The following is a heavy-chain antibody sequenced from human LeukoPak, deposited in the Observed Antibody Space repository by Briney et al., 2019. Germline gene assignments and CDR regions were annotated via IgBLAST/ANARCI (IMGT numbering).Heavy chain of an antibody. V-gene: IGHV1-2*01. J-gene: IGHJ5*02. CDR3: ARPNGAFYNWFDT. Sequence: GASVMVSCKASGYSFSAYYIHWVRQAPGQGLEWMGWINPTSGDTNYAQKFQDRVTLTRDTSISTAYMELTNLRIDDTVVYFCARPNGAFYNWFDTWGQGTLVTVSS. CDR1: GYSFSAYY. CDR2: INPTSGDT. D-gene: IGHD2-8*01.